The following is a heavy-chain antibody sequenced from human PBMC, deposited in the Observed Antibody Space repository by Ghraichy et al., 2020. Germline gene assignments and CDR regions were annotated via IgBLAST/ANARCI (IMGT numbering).Heavy chain of an antibody. CDR2: IYHSGST. Sequence: SETLSLTCAVSGGSNSSSNWWSWVRQPPGKGLEWIGEIYHSGSTNYNPSLKSRVTISVDKSKNQFSLKLSSVTAADTAVYYCARAEEGGWYRVWVYWGQGTLVTVSS. CDR3: ARAEEGGWYRVWVY. CDR1: GGSNSSSNW. D-gene: IGHD6-19*01. J-gene: IGHJ4*02. V-gene: IGHV4-4*02.